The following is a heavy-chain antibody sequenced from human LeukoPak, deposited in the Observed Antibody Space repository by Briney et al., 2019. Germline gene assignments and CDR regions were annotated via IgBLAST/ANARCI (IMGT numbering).Heavy chain of an antibody. D-gene: IGHD4-17*01. J-gene: IGHJ5*02. Sequence: GGSLRLSCAASGFSFSSFAMTWVRQAPGKGLEWVSSITGGHYPTYNTDSVKGRFTISRDNSKNTLYLQMNSLRADDTAVYYCTKDPNGDYVGAFEPWGQGTLVTVSS. CDR2: ITGGHYPT. CDR3: TKDPNGDYVGAFEP. V-gene: IGHV3-23*01. CDR1: GFSFSSFA.